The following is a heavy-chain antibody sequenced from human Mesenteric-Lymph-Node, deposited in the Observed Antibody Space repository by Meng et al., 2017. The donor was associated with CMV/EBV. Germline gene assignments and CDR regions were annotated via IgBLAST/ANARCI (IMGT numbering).Heavy chain of an antibody. CDR2: INWNGGST. J-gene: IGHJ4*02. V-gene: IGHV3-20*04. D-gene: IGHD5-12*01. CDR3: AMSYSGYYFDY. Sequence: GPLRLSCAASGFTFDDYGMSWVRQAPGKGLEWVSGINWNGGSTGYADSVKGRFTISRDNAKNSLYLQMNSLRAEDTAVYYCAMSYSGYYFDYWGQGSLVTVSS. CDR1: GFTFDDYG.